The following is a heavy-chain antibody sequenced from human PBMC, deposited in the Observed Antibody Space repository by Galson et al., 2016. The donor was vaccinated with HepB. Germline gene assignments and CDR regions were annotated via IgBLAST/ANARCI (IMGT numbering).Heavy chain of an antibody. D-gene: IGHD3-10*01. CDR1: GYRFTDYH. Sequence: SVKVSCKASGYRFTDYHMHWVRQAPGQGLEWMGWINPNSGGTNLAQKFQGRVTMTRDTFISTAYMDLSSLRSDDTAVYFCANSGGTNWGQGTLVTVSS. CDR2: INPNSGGT. V-gene: IGHV1-2*02. J-gene: IGHJ4*02. CDR3: ANSGGTN.